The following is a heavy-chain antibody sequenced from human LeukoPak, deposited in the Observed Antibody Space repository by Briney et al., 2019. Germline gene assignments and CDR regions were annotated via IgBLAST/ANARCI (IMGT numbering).Heavy chain of an antibody. Sequence: ETLSLTCTVYGGSISSYYWSWIRQPPGKGLEWVSAISGSGGSTYYADSVKGRFTISRDNSKNTLYLQMNSLRAEDTAVYYCAKPKYSGSDWNFDYWGQGTLVTVSS. J-gene: IGHJ4*02. CDR1: GGSISSYY. CDR2: ISGSGGST. D-gene: IGHD1-26*01. CDR3: AKPKYSGSDWNFDY. V-gene: IGHV3-23*01.